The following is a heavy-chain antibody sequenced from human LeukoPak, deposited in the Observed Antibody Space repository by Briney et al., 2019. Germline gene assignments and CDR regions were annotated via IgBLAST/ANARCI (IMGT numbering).Heavy chain of an antibody. J-gene: IGHJ2*01. CDR2: IYYSGKT. Sequence: SETLSLTCTVSGGSISSSSYFWGWIRQPPGKGLECIAIIYYSGKTHYNPSLRSRVTISVDTSKNQFSLKLSSVTAADTAVYYCARAGNGILTGYFQNWYFDLWGRGTLVTVSS. CDR3: ARAGNGILTGYFQNWYFDL. V-gene: IGHV4-39*07. D-gene: IGHD3-9*01. CDR1: GGSISSSSYF.